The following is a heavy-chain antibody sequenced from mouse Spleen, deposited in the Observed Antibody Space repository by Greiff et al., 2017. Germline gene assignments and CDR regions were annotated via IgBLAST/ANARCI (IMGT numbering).Heavy chain of an antibody. D-gene: IGHD2-4*01. J-gene: IGHJ4*01. CDR3: ATYYDYEDAMDY. CDR2: IDPNSGGT. Sequence: VQLQESGAELVRPGSSVKISCKASGYAFTSYWMHWVKQRPGRGLEWIGRIDPNSGGTKYNEKFKSKATLTVDKPSSTAYMQLSSLTSEDSAVYYCATYYDYEDAMDYWGQGTSVTVSS. V-gene: IGHV1-72*01. CDR1: GYAFTSYW.